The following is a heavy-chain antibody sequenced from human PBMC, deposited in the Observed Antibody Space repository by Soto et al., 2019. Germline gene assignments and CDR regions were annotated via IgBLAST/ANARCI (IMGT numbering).Heavy chain of an antibody. V-gene: IGHV6-1*01. Sequence: SQTLSLTCAISGDSVSSSSAAWNWIRQSPSRGLEWLGRTYYRSKWYNDYAVSVKSRITINPDTSKNQFSLQLNSVTPEDTAVYYCARARGKEQWLVQNSYYYGMDVWGQGTTVTVSS. CDR3: ARARGKEQWLVQNSYYYGMDV. CDR1: GDSVSSSSAA. J-gene: IGHJ6*02. CDR2: TYYRSKWYN. D-gene: IGHD6-19*01.